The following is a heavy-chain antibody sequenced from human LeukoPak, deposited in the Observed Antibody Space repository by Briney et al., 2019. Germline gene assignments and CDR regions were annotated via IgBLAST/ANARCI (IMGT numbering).Heavy chain of an antibody. CDR3: ARMRVNSSSGLDP. J-gene: IGHJ5*02. CDR2: IWYDDK. V-gene: IGHV3-33*01. D-gene: IGHD6-6*01. CDR1: GFTFSSYG. Sequence: GGSLRLSCAASGFTFSSYGMHWVRQAPGKGLEWVAVIWYDDKYYADSVKGRFTISRDNSKNTLYLQMNSLKAEDTAVYYCARMRVNSSSGLDPWGQGTLVTVSS.